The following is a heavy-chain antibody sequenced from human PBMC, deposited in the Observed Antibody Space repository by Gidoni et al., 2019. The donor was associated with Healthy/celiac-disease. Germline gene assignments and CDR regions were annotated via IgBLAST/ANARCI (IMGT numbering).Heavy chain of an antibody. CDR3: AREGCSGGSCYYYFDY. V-gene: IGHV3-21*01. Sequence: EVQLVESGGGLVKPGGSLRLSCAASGFTFSSYSMNWVRQAPGKGLEWVSSISSSSSYIYYADSVKGRFTISRDNAKNSLYLQMNSLRAEDTAVYYGAREGCSGGSCYYYFDYWGQGTLVTVSS. J-gene: IGHJ4*02. D-gene: IGHD2-15*01. CDR2: ISSSSSYI. CDR1: GFTFSSYS.